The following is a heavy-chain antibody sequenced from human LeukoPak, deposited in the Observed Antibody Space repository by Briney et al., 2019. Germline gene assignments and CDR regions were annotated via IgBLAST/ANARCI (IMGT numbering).Heavy chain of an antibody. CDR1: GGSFSGYY. CDR2: INHSGST. D-gene: IGHD1-26*01. V-gene: IGHV4-34*01. CDR3: ARHLKVGATAFDI. J-gene: IGHJ3*02. Sequence: PSETLSLTCAVYGGSFSGYYWSWIRQPPGKGLEWIGEINHSGSTNYNPSLKSRVTISVDTSKNQFSLKLSSVTAADTAVYYCARHLKVGATAFDIWGQGTMVTVSS.